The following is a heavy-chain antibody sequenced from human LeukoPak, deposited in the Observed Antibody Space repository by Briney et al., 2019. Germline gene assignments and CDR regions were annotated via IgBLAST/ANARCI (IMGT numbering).Heavy chain of an antibody. J-gene: IGHJ4*02. Sequence: GRSLRLSCAASGFTFSSYAMHWVRQAPGKGLEWVAVISYDGSNKYYADSVKGRFTISRDNSKNTLYLQMNSLRAEDTAVYYCARDLEGATTYLDYWGQGTLVTVSS. D-gene: IGHD1-26*01. CDR2: ISYDGSNK. V-gene: IGHV3-30*04. CDR3: ARDLEGATTYLDY. CDR1: GFTFSSYA.